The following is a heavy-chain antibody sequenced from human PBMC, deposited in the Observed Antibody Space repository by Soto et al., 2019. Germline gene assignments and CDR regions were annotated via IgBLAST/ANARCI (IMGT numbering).Heavy chain of an antibody. CDR3: ARLDVGTVTTSPYSQYYYGMDV. CDR2: IYYSGST. V-gene: IGHV4-31*03. J-gene: IGHJ6*02. D-gene: IGHD4-17*01. CDR1: GGSISSGGYY. Sequence: SETLSLTCTVSGGSISSGGYYWSWIRQHPGKGLEWIGYIYYSGSTYYNPSLKSRVTISVDTSKNQFSLKLSSVTAADTAVYYCARLDVGTVTTSPYSQYYYGMDVWGQGTTVTVSS.